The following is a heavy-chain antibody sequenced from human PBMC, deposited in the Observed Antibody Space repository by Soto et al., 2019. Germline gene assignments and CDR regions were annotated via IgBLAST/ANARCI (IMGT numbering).Heavy chain of an antibody. CDR2: IYYSGST. Sequence: SETLSLTCTVSGGSISSYYWSWIRQPPGKGLEWIGYIYYSGSTNYNPSLKSRVTISVDTSKNQFSLELSSVTAADTAVYYCARLWNDRGRAPFDYWGQGTLVTVSS. CDR1: GGSISSYY. CDR3: ARLWNDRGRAPFDY. J-gene: IGHJ4*02. D-gene: IGHD1-1*01. V-gene: IGHV4-59*01.